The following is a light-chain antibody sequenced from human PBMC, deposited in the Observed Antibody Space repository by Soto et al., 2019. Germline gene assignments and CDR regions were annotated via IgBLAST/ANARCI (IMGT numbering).Light chain of an antibody. Sequence: IQLTQSPSSLSASVGDRVTVTCRASQGIGTYLVWYQQKSGKAPTVLIYASSTLQTGVPSRFSGSGSGTDFTLTISSLQSEDFATYYCQQLNSYPITFGQGTRLEIK. V-gene: IGKV1-9*01. CDR1: QGIGTY. CDR3: QQLNSYPIT. CDR2: ASS. J-gene: IGKJ5*01.